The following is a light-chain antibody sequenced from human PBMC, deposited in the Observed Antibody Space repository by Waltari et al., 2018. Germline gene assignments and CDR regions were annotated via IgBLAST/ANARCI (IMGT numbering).Light chain of an antibody. V-gene: IGLV2-23*01. J-gene: IGLJ3*02. CDR2: DDN. Sequence: QSALPQPASVSGSPGQSITLPCPGTRRAAGNFTLVPWYQQYPGKAPKVTIYDDNTRPSGVSDRFSGSKSGNTASLTISGVQAEDEADYYCCSYAGSYTWVFGGGTKLTVL. CDR3: CSYAGSYTWV. CDR1: RRAAGNFTL.